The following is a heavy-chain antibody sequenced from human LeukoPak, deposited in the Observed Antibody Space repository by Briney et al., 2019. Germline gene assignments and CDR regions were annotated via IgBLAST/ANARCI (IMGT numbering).Heavy chain of an antibody. Sequence: PSETLSLTCTVSGGSISSYYWSWIRPPPGKGLEWIGYIYYSGSTNYNPSLKSRVTISVDTFKNQFSLKLSSVTAADTAVYYCASAEYSYCSGGSCHPGHFQHWGQGTLVTVSS. J-gene: IGHJ1*01. CDR3: ASAEYSYCSGGSCHPGHFQH. V-gene: IGHV4-59*01. D-gene: IGHD2-15*01. CDR1: GGSISSYY. CDR2: IYYSGST.